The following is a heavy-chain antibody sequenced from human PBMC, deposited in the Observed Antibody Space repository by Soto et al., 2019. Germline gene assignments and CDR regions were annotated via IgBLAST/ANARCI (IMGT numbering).Heavy chain of an antibody. Sequence: PXVSLRLSCSAAGFTFTRYSMNWVRQAPGKGLDWVSSISSTTNYIYYGDSMKGRFTISRDNAKNSLYLEMNSLRAEDTAVYYCARESEDLTSNFDYWGQGTLVTVSS. J-gene: IGHJ4*02. CDR3: ARESEDLTSNFDY. CDR1: GFTFTRYS. CDR2: ISSTTNYI. V-gene: IGHV3-21*06.